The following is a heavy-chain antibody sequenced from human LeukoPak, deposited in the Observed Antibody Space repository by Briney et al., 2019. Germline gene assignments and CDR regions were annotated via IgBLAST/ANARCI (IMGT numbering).Heavy chain of an antibody. CDR3: ARQSGTMAVAGTFDY. CDR1: GGPISSGGYY. D-gene: IGHD6-19*01. J-gene: IGHJ4*02. CDR2: IYYSGST. Sequence: SQTLSLTCTVSGGPISSGGYYWSWIRQHPGKGLEWIGYIYYSGSTYYNPSLKSRVTISVDTSKNQFSLKLSSVTAADTAVYYCARQSGTMAVAGTFDYWGQGTLVTVSS. V-gene: IGHV4-31*03.